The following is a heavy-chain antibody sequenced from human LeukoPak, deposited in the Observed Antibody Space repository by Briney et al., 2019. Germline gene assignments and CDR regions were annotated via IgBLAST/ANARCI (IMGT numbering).Heavy chain of an antibody. Sequence: GGSLRLSCAASGFTFNRFWMHWVRQAPGQGLMCVSHVNEDGSRTTYADPVKGRFTVSRDNARGTLYLEMNNLAVDDTAVYYCTRGHASGWTRDAFDLWGQGTMVTVSS. V-gene: IGHV3-74*01. CDR2: VNEDGSRT. CDR3: TRGHASGWTRDAFDL. CDR1: GFTFNRFW. J-gene: IGHJ3*01. D-gene: IGHD6-19*01.